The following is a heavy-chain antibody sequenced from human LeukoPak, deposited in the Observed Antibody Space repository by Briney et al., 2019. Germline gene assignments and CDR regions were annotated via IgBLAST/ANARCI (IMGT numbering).Heavy chain of an antibody. D-gene: IGHD5-18*01. Sequence: SQTLSLTCTVSGGSISSGSYYWTWIRQPAGTGLEWIGRIYTSGSTNHNPSLKSRVTISLDTSKSQFSLKLISVTAADTAVYFCARERTDTSMDYWGQGTLVTVSS. J-gene: IGHJ4*02. V-gene: IGHV4-61*02. CDR1: GGSISSGSYY. CDR3: ARERTDTSMDY. CDR2: IYTSGST.